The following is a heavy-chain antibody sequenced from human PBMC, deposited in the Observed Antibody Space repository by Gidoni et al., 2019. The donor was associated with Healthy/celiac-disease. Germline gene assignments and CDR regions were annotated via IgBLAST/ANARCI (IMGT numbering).Heavy chain of an antibody. V-gene: IGHV3-21*01. D-gene: IGHD6-19*01. CDR2: ISSSSSYI. CDR3: ASPSIAVAYLGGFHY. Sequence: EVQLVESGGGLVKPGGSLRLSCAASGFTFSSYSMNWVRQAPGKGLEWVSSISSSSSYIYYADSVKGRFTISRDNAKNSLYLQMNSLRAEDTAVYYCASPSIAVAYLGGFHYWGQGTLVTVSS. CDR1: GFTFSSYS. J-gene: IGHJ4*02.